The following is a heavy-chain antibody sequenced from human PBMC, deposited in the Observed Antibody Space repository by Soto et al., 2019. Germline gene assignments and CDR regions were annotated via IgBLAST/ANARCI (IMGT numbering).Heavy chain of an antibody. J-gene: IGHJ4*02. CDR2: MSAYNGET. D-gene: IGHD3-3*01. CDR1: GYTFTNDG. CDR3: ARETSGQPDY. Sequence: QVQLVPSGAEVKKPGASVKVSCQASGYTFTNDGITWVRQAPGQGLEWVGWMSAYNGETNYAQRLQDRVTMTTDTSTSTAHMELRSLTSNDTAVYYCARETSGQPDYWGQGTLVTVSS. V-gene: IGHV1-18*01.